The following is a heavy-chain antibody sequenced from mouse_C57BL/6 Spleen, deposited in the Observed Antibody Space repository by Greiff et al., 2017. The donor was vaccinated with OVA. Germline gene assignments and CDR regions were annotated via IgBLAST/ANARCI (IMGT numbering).Heavy chain of an antibody. CDR1: GFTFSDYG. J-gene: IGHJ2*01. CDR2: ISSGSSTI. V-gene: IGHV5-17*01. D-gene: IGHD4-1*01. Sequence: EVHLVESGGGLVKPGGSLKLSCAASGFTFSDYGMHWVRQAPEKGLEWVAYISSGSSTIYYADTVKGRFTISRDNAKNTLFLQMTSLRSEDTAMYYCARHWAYYFDYWGQGTTLTVSS. CDR3: ARHWAYYFDY.